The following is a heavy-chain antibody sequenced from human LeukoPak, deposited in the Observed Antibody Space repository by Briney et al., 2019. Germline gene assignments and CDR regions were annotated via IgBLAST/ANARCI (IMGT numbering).Heavy chain of an antibody. Sequence: PSETLSLTCSVSGGSISSHYWSWIRQPPGKGLEWIGYIYYSGSTKYYPSLKSRVTISVDTSKNQFSLKLSSVTAADTAVYYCARGGTTVTPGLLWFDPWGQGTLVTVSS. J-gene: IGHJ5*02. CDR3: ARGGTTVTPGLLWFDP. CDR2: IYYSGST. D-gene: IGHD4-17*01. CDR1: GGSISSHY. V-gene: IGHV4-59*11.